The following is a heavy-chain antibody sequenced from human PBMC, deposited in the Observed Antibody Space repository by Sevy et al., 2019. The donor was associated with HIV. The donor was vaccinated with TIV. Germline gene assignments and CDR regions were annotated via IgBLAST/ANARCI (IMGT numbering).Heavy chain of an antibody. J-gene: IGHJ4*02. CDR3: ASYEGDY. V-gene: IGHV3-48*02. CDR2: ISSSSSTI. Sequence: GGSLRLSCAASGFSIADYSMNWVRQAPGKGLEWVSYISSSSSTIYYADSVKGRFTISRDNAKNSLYLQMNSLRDEDTAVYYCASYEGDYWGQGTLVTVSS. CDR1: GFSIADYS. D-gene: IGHD3-16*01.